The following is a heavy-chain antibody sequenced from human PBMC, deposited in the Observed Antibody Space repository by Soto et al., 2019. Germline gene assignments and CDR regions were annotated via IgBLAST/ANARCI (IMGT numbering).Heavy chain of an antibody. D-gene: IGHD3-3*01. CDR2: IYYSGST. Sequence: QVQLQESGPGLVKPSQTLSLTCTVSGGSISSGDYYWSWIRQHPGKGLEWIGYIYYSGSTYYNPSRKRRVTVSVDRSKNQCSLKLSSVTAGDTAVYYCARWWSGSRQGFDPWGQGTLVTVSS. J-gene: IGHJ5*02. V-gene: IGHV4-31*03. CDR1: GGSISSGDYY. CDR3: ARWWSGSRQGFDP.